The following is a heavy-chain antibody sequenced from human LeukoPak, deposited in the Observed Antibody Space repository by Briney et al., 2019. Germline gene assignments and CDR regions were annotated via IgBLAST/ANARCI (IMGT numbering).Heavy chain of an antibody. CDR3: ARDRDSSGYYLMYYYYYGMDV. CDR1: GYTFTGYY. V-gene: IGHV1-46*01. J-gene: IGHJ6*02. CDR2: INPSGGST. Sequence: GASVKVSCKASGYTFTGYYIHWVRQAPGQGLEWMGIINPSGGSTSYAQKFQGRVTMTRDTSTSTVYMELSSLRSEDTAVYYCARDRDSSGYYLMYYYYYGMDVWGQGTTVTVSS. D-gene: IGHD3-22*01.